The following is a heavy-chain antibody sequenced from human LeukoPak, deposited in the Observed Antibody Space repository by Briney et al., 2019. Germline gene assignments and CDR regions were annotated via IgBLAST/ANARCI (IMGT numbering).Heavy chain of an antibody. CDR2: ISYDGSNK. Sequence: GGSLRLSCAASGFTFSSYGMHWVRQAPGKGLEWVAVISYDGSNKYYADSVKGRFTISRDNSKNTLYLQMNSLRAEDTAVYYCAEGAMIVVVITYYFDYWGQGTLVTVSS. D-gene: IGHD3-22*01. CDR1: GFTFSSYG. V-gene: IGHV3-30*18. J-gene: IGHJ4*02. CDR3: AEGAMIVVVITYYFDY.